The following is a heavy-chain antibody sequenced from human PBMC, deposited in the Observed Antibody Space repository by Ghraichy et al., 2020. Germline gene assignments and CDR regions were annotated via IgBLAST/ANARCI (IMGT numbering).Heavy chain of an antibody. J-gene: IGHJ3*02. CDR2: INHSGST. Sequence: SETLSLTCAVYGGSFSGYYWSWIRQPPGKGLEWIGEINHSGSTNYNPSLKSRVTISVDTSKNQFSLKLSSVTAADTAVYYCAEAQSVYAFDIWGQGTMVTVSS. V-gene: IGHV4-34*01. D-gene: IGHD3-16*01. CDR3: AEAQSVYAFDI. CDR1: GGSFSGYY.